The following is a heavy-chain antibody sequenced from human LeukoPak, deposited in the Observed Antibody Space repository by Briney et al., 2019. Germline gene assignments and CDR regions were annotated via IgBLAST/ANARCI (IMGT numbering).Heavy chain of an antibody. D-gene: IGHD2-8*01. CDR2: ISSSGGYT. V-gene: IGHV3-23*01. J-gene: IGHJ3*02. CDR3: ARVPRLRGLDDTFDI. Sequence: GGSLRLSCETSEFTFSGYAMNWARQAPGKGLEWVSVISSSGGYTNYADSVKGRFTISRDNSKNTLYLQMNSLRADDTAVYFCARVPRLRGLDDTFDIWGHGTMVIVSS. CDR1: EFTFSGYA.